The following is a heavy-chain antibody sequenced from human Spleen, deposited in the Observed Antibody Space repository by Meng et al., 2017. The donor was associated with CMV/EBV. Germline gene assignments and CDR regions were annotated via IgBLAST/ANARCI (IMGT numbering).Heavy chain of an antibody. V-gene: IGHV1-69-2*01. CDR2: VDPEEGET. J-gene: IGHJ6*02. Sequence: KISYKVSGYPFIDHYMHWVQQAPGKGLGGMGLVDPEEGETIYAEKFQGRVTITADTSTDTTYMELSSLRPEDTAVYYCATLGKDVWGQGTTVTVSS. CDR3: ATLGKDV. CDR1: GYPFIDHY.